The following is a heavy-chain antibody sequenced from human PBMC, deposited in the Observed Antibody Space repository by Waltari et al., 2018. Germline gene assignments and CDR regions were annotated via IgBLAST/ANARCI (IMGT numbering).Heavy chain of an antibody. Sequence: QVQLQQWGAGLLKPSETLSLTCAVYGGSFSGYYWSWIRQPPGKGLEWIGEINHSGRTNYNTSLQSRVTISGDKAKKQFSLKLSSVTAADPAVYYCAKDSSGWYLDYWGQGTLVTVSS. CDR1: GGSFSGYY. CDR2: INHSGRT. CDR3: AKDSSGWYLDY. J-gene: IGHJ4*02. D-gene: IGHD6-19*01. V-gene: IGHV4-34*01.